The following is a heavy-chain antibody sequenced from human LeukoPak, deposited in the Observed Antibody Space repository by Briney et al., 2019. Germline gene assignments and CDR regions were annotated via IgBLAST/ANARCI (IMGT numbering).Heavy chain of an antibody. CDR1: GDSVSSSRYY. Sequence: PSETLSLTCTVSGDSVSSSRYYWGWIRQPPGKGREGIGSIYYSGTTSYNTSLKRRVTISVDTTKNQSSLMLTSVTASDTAVYFCGGAATDTVGWFDPWGQGTLVTVSS. V-gene: IGHV4-39*01. J-gene: IGHJ5*02. CDR2: IYYSGTT. D-gene: IGHD6-13*01. CDR3: GGAATDTVGWFDP.